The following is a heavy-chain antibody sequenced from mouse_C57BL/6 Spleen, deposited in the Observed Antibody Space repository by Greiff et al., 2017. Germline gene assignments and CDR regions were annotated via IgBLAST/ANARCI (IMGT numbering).Heavy chain of an antibody. J-gene: IGHJ3*01. CDR3: AKVPFAY. CDR2: IDPANGNT. CDR1: GFTIKNTY. Sequence: VQLQQSVAELVRPGASVKLSCTASGFTIKNTYMHWVEQRPEQGLEWIGRIDPANGNTKYAPKFQGKATITADTTSNTAYLQLSSLTSEDTAIFYCAKVPFAYWGQGTLVTVSA. V-gene: IGHV14-3*01.